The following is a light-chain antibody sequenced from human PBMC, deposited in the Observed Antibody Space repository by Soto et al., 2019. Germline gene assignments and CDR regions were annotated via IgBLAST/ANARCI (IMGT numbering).Light chain of an antibody. Sequence: DIQMTQSPSSLSASVGDRVTITCQASQDIANYLNWYQQKAGRAPKFLIYDASNLETGVPSRFSGSGSGTDFTLTISSLQPEDIATYYCQQYNSYPWTFGQGTKVEIK. CDR3: QQYNSYPWT. V-gene: IGKV1-33*01. J-gene: IGKJ1*01. CDR2: DAS. CDR1: QDIANY.